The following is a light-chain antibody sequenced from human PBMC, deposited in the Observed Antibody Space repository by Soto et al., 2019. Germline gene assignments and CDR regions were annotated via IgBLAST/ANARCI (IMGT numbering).Light chain of an antibody. Sequence: EIVMTQSPDTLSVSPGERATLSCRASQSIRGNLAWYQQKPGQAPRLLIYDASTGATGIPARFSASGSGTEFTLTISSLQSEDFAVYYCQQYGRSPGLFTFGPGTKVDIK. CDR3: QQYGRSPGLFT. CDR2: DAS. J-gene: IGKJ3*01. V-gene: IGKV3-15*01. CDR1: QSIRGN.